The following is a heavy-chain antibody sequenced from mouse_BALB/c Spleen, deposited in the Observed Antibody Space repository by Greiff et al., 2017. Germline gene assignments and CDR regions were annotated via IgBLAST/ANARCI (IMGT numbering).Heavy chain of an antibody. Sequence: QVQLQQPGAELVRPGASVKLSCKASGYTFTSYWINWVKQRPGQGLEWIGNIYPSDSYTNYNQKFKDKATLTVDKSSSTAYMQLSSPTSEDSAVYYCTRPGLGQGFDYWGQGTTLTVSS. D-gene: IGHD2-4*01. CDR2: IYPSDSYT. V-gene: IGHV1-69*02. CDR3: TRPGLGQGFDY. CDR1: GYTFTSYW. J-gene: IGHJ2*01.